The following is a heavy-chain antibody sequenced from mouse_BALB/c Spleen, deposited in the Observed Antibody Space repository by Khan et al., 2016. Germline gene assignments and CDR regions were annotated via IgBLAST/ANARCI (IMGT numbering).Heavy chain of an antibody. D-gene: IGHD2-4*01. CDR1: GFNIKDTY. Sequence: VQLQQSGAELVKPGASVKLSCTASGFNIKDTYMHWVKPRPDQGLEWIGRIDPANGNTKYDPKFQGKATITADTSSNTAYLQPSSLTSEDTAVYYCARSPYDYDVGFAYCGQGTLVTVSA. V-gene: IGHV14-3*02. CDR2: IDPANGNT. J-gene: IGHJ3*01. CDR3: ARSPYDYDVGFAY.